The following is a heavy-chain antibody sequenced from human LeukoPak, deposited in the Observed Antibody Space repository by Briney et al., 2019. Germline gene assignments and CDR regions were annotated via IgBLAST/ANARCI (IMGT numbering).Heavy chain of an antibody. CDR3: ARDSTYDSSGYYPHNFDY. V-gene: IGHV3-48*01. CDR1: GFTFSSYS. J-gene: IGHJ4*02. Sequence: GGSLRLSCAASGFTFSSYSMNWVRQAPGKGLEWVSYISSSSSTIYYADSVKGRFTISRDNAENSLYLQMNSLRAEDTAVYYCARDSTYDSSGYYPHNFDYWGQGTLVTVPS. CDR2: ISSSSSTI. D-gene: IGHD3-22*01.